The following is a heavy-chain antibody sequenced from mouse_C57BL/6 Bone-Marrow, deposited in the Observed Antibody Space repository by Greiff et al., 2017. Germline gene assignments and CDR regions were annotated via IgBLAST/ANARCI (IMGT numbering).Heavy chain of an antibody. CDR1: EYEFPSHD. Sequence: EVKVEESGGGLVQPGESLKLSCESNEYEFPSHDMSWVRKTPEQRLELVAAINSDGGSTYYPDTMERRFIISRDNTKKTLYLQLSRLRSEDTALYYCARHDYDAAPYGGQGTLVTVSA. V-gene: IGHV5-2*03. J-gene: IGHJ3*01. CDR3: ARHDYDAAPY. D-gene: IGHD2-4*01. CDR2: INSDGGST.